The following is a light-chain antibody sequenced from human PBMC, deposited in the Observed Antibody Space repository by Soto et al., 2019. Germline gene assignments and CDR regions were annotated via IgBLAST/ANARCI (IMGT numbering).Light chain of an antibody. CDR3: QSYDSSLSGGV. CDR1: SSNIGAGYD. CDR2: DNT. J-gene: IGLJ1*01. Sequence: QSVLTQPPSVSGAPGQRVTISCTGSSSNIGAGYDVHWYQQLPGTAPKLLIYDNTNRPSGVPDRFSGSKSGTSASLAITGLQAEHEADYYCQSYDSSLSGGVFGTGTKLTVL. V-gene: IGLV1-40*01.